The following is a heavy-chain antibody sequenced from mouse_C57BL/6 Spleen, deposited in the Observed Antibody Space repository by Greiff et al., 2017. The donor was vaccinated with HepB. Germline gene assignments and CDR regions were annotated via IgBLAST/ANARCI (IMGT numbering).Heavy chain of an antibody. V-gene: IGHV1-18*01. CDR1: GYTFTDYN. D-gene: IGHD2-1*01. CDR2: INPNNGGT. J-gene: IGHJ4*01. CDR3: TIIYYGNTYAMDY. Sequence: EVKLQQSGPELVKPGASVKIPCKASGYTFTDYNMDWVKQSHGKSLEWIGDINPNNGGTNYNQKFKGKATLTVDKSSSTAYMELRSLTSEDTAVYYCTIIYYGNTYAMDYWGQGTSVTVSS.